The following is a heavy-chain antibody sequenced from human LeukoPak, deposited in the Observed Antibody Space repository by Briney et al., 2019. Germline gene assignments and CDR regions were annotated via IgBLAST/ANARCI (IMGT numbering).Heavy chain of an antibody. D-gene: IGHD6-19*01. J-gene: IGHJ4*02. CDR3: ARHIGGNSGWYIFVY. Sequence: GESLKISCQSSRYSFTSYWIGWVRQMPGKGLEWMGIIYPGDSDTRYSPSFQGQVTISADKSISTAYLQWSSLKASDTAMYYCARHIGGNSGWYIFVYWGQGTLVTVSS. CDR2: IYPGDSDT. CDR1: RYSFTSYW. V-gene: IGHV5-51*01.